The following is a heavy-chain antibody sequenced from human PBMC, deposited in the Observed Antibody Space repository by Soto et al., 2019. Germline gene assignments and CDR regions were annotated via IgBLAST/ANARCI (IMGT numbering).Heavy chain of an antibody. CDR3: ARDYCSGGSCYWELLVDYYYGMDV. J-gene: IGHJ6*02. CDR2: ISYDGSNK. CDR1: GFTFSSYA. Sequence: LRLSCAASGFTFSSYAMHWVRQAPGKGLEWVAVISYDGSNKYYADSVKGRFTISRDNSKNTLYLQMNSLRAEDTAVYYCARDYCSGGSCYWELLVDYYYGMDVWGQGTTVTVYS. V-gene: IGHV3-30-3*01. D-gene: IGHD2-15*01.